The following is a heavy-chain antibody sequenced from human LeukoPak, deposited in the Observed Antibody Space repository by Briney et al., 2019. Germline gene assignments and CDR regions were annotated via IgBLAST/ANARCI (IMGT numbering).Heavy chain of an antibody. CDR2: IYHSGST. CDR3: ARVGYSGYDTYYFDY. D-gene: IGHD5-12*01. CDR1: GGSISSGRYY. J-gene: IGHJ4*02. V-gene: IGHV4-30-2*01. Sequence: SQTLSLTCTVSGGSISSGRYYWSWIRQPPGKGLEWIGYIYHSGSTYYNPSLKSRVTISVDRSKNQFSLKLSSVTAADTAVYYCARVGYSGYDTYYFDYWGQGTLVTVSS.